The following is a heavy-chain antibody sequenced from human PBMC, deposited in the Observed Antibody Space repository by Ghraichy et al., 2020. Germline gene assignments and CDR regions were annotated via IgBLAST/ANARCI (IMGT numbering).Heavy chain of an antibody. CDR3: AWASGWVIDY. D-gene: IGHD2-21*01. V-gene: IGHV3-7*04. Sequence: LSLTCAASGFTLSDYWMNWVRQAPGKGPEWVAIIKQDGSEKHYVDSVKGRFTISRDNAKNSLHLQMNSLRVDDTAVYYCAWASGWVIDYWGQGNLVTVSS. CDR2: IKQDGSEK. CDR1: GFTLSDYW. J-gene: IGHJ4*02.